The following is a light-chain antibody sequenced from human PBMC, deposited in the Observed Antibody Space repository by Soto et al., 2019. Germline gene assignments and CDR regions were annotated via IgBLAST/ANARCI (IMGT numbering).Light chain of an antibody. CDR3: QVWDTSGVHYV. V-gene: IGLV2-8*01. CDR2: EVI. CDR1: SNDVGGFNY. Sequence: QSALTQPPSASGSPGQSVTISCTGTSNDVGGFNYVSWYQQHPGKAPKLIIFEVIKRPSGVPGRFSGSKSGNTASLTVSGLQADDEADYYCQVWDTSGVHYVFGTGTKLTVL. J-gene: IGLJ1*01.